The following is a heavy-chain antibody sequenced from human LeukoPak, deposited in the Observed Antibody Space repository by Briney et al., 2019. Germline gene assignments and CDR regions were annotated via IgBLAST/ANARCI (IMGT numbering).Heavy chain of an antibody. J-gene: IGHJ3*02. Sequence: GGSLRLSCAASGFTFSSYAMHWVRQAPGKGLEWVAVISYDGSNKYYADSVKGRFTISRDNSKNTLYLQMNSLRAEDTAVYYCARLPETPHGAFDIWGQGTMVTVSS. CDR3: ARLPETPHGAFDI. V-gene: IGHV3-30*04. CDR2: ISYDGSNK. CDR1: GFTFSSYA.